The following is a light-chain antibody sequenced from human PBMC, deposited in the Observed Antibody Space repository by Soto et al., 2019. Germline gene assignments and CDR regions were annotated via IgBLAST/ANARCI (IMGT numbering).Light chain of an antibody. CDR1: QGIANF. Sequence: QLTQSPSSLSASVGDRVTISCRASQGIANFLAWYQQKPGKAPKLLIYGASTLKSGVPSRFSGSGSGTDFTLTISSLQPEDFATYYCQQLNSFPIPFGPGTKVDIK. CDR2: GAS. J-gene: IGKJ3*01. V-gene: IGKV1-9*01. CDR3: QQLNSFPIP.